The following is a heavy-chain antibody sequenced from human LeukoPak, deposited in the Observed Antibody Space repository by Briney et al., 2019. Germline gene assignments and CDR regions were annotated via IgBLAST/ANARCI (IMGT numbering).Heavy chain of an antibody. CDR2: ISGSGVTT. V-gene: IGHV3-23*01. Sequence: HTGGSLRLSCAASGFTFSTYGMSWVRQAAGKGLEWVPTISGSGVTTYYADSVKGWFTISRDNSKNTLYLQMNSLRAEDTAVYYCAKDLFLDYWGQGTLVTVSS. D-gene: IGHD3-10*02. CDR1: GFTFSTYG. CDR3: AKDLFLDY. J-gene: IGHJ4*02.